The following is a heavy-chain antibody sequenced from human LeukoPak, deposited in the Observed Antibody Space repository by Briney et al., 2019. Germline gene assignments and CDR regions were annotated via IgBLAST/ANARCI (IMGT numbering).Heavy chain of an antibody. Sequence: PGGSLRLSCAGSGFTFSSYAMSWVRQAPGWGLGWVSSISVSGGSTYYADSVKGRFTISRDNSKNTLYLQMNSLRAEDTAVYYCAKDEDWSSDYWGQGTLVTVSS. J-gene: IGHJ4*02. CDR1: GFTFSSYA. CDR2: ISVSGGST. CDR3: AKDEDWSSDY. D-gene: IGHD3/OR15-3a*01. V-gene: IGHV3-23*01.